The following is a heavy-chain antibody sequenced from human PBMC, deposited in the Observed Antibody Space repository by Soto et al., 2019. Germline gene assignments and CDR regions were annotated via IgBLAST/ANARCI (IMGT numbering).Heavy chain of an antibody. CDR1: GGSISSGGYY. V-gene: IGHV4-31*01. CDR3: ARFWRVPAAIYYYCGMDV. Sequence: QVQLQESGPGLVKPSQTLSLTCTVSGGSISSGGYYWSWIRQHPVKGLVWIGYIYYSGSTYYNPSLNGLVTISVDTSKNQFSLKLSSVIAADTAVYYCARFWRVPAAIYYYCGMDVWGQGTTVTVCS. D-gene: IGHD2-2*01. CDR2: IYYSGST. J-gene: IGHJ6*02.